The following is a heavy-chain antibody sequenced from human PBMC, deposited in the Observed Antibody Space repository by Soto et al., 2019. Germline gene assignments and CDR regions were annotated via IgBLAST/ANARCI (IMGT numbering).Heavy chain of an antibody. CDR2: VYHTGRT. CDR3: ERDFVFFVS. J-gene: IGHJ4*03. Sequence: PSETLSLTCTVSGGSFKSGSYSWSWIRQPPGKGLEWIGYVYHTGRTSYNPSLKSRVSISMDTSKNQFSLNLDSVTAADTAVYFCERDFVFFVSWGRDPGHRLL. D-gene: IGHD2-15*01. CDR1: GGSFKSGSYS. V-gene: IGHV4-61*01.